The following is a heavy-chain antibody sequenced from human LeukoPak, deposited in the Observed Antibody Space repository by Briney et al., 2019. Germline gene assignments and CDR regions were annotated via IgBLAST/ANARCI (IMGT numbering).Heavy chain of an antibody. CDR1: GGSISSYY. J-gene: IGHJ6*02. Sequence: SETLSLTCTVSGGSISSYYWSWIRQPPGKGLEWIGYIYYSGSTNYNPSLKSRVTISVDTSKNQFSLKLSSVTTADTAVYYCARWENYYYGMDVWGQGTTVTVSS. D-gene: IGHD1-26*01. CDR2: IYYSGST. CDR3: ARWENYYYGMDV. V-gene: IGHV4-59*08.